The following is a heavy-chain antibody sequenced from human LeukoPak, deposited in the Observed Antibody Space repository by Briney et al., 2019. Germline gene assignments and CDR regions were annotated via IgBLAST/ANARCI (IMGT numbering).Heavy chain of an antibody. V-gene: IGHV4-4*07. CDR1: GGSISSYY. J-gene: IGHJ4*02. CDR2: IYTSGST. CDR3: ARSPYYDFWSGYDDLYYFDY. D-gene: IGHD3-3*01. Sequence: SETLSLTCTVSGGSISSYYWSWIRQPAGKGLEWIGRIYTSGSTNYNPSLKSRVTMSVDTSKNQFSLKLSSVTAADTAVYYCARSPYYDFWSGYDDLYYFDYWGQGTLVTVSS.